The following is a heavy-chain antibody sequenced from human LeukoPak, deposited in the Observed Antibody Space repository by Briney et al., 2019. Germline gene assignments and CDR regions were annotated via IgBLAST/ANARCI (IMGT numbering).Heavy chain of an antibody. V-gene: IGHV1-8*03. J-gene: IGHJ2*01. D-gene: IGHD2-15*01. CDR1: GYTFTSYD. CDR3: ARGGYCSGGSCYSDWYFDL. CDR2: MNPNSGNT. Sequence: GASVKVSCKASGYTFTSYDINWVRQATGQGLEWRGWMNPNSGNTGYAQKFQGRVTITRNTSISTAYMELSSLRSEDTAVYYCARGGYCSGGSCYSDWYFDLWGRGTLVTVSS.